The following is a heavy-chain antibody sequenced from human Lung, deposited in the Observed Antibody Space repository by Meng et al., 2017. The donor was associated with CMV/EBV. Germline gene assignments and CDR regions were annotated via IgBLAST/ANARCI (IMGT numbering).Heavy chain of an antibody. V-gene: IGHV1-2*02. Sequence: SXXVSXXASGYTFIGYYMHWVRQAPGQGLEWMGWIHPYTGDTNYAQKFQGRVIMTRDMSTNTVYMELSRLRSDDTAVYYCARVQFLETANDAFDLWGHGXRVTVSS. CDR2: IHPYTGDT. CDR1: GYTFIGYY. J-gene: IGHJ3*01. D-gene: IGHD2-21*01. CDR3: ARVQFLETANDAFDL.